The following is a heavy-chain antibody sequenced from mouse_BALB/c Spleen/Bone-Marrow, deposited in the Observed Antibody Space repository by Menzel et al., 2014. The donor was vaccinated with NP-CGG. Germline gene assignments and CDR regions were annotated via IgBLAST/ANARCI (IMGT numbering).Heavy chain of an antibody. J-gene: IGHJ2*01. V-gene: IGHV3-8*02. D-gene: IGHD3-3*01. Sequence: XXXXXRXXXXXKLEYMGYISYSGSTYYNPSXKSRISITRXXSKNQYYLQLNSVXXXDTATFYCARGGGTGFDYWGQGATL. CDR3: ARGGGTGFDY. CDR2: ISYSGST. CDR1: X.